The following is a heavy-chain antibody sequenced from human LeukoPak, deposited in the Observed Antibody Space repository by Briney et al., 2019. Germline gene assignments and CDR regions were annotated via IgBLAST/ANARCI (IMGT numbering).Heavy chain of an antibody. CDR3: TRHPDPLLKWLLTRRPFYYYYYMDV. CDR1: GFTFSGSA. CDR2: IRSKANSYAT. J-gene: IGHJ6*03. Sequence: QPGGSLRLSCAASGFTFSGSAMHWVRQASGKGLEWVGRIRSKANSYATAYAASVKGRFTISRDDSKNTAYLQMNSLKTEDTAVYYCTRHPDPLLKWLLTRRPFYYYYYMDVWGKGTTVTVSS. D-gene: IGHD3-3*01. V-gene: IGHV3-73*01.